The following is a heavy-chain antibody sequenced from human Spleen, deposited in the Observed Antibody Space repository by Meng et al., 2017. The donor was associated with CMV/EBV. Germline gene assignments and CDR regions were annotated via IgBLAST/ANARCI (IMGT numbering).Heavy chain of an antibody. D-gene: IGHD3-10*01. CDR1: PISSGNYY. J-gene: IGHJ4*02. CDR3: ARARISMVRGVKEYFDY. Sequence: PISSGNYYWSWIRQHPGKGLEWIGNIYDSGSTYYNPSLKSRVIISVDTSKNQFSLKLSSVTAADTAVYYCARARISMVRGVKEYFDYWGQGTLVTVSS. V-gene: IGHV4-31*02. CDR2: IYDSGST.